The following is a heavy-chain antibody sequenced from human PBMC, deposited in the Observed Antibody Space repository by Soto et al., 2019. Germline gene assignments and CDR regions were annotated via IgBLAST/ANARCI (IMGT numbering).Heavy chain of an antibody. V-gene: IGHV1-69*06. CDR2: IIPSFGTA. J-gene: IGHJ6*02. D-gene: IGHD6-19*01. CDR3: ARLAVAAPWWYYGMDV. CDR1: GGTFSSYA. Sequence: QVQLVQSGAEVKKPGSSVKVSCKASGGTFSSYAISWVRQAPGQGLEWMGGIIPSFGTANYEQKFQGRVTITADKSTSTAYMELSSLRSEDTAVYYCARLAVAAPWWYYGMDVWGQGTTVTVSS.